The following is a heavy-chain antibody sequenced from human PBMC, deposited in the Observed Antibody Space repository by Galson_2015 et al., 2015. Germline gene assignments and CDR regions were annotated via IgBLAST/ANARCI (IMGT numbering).Heavy chain of an antibody. CDR1: GFTFSNYW. CDR2: IKQDGSEK. D-gene: IGHD3-10*01. CDR3: ASQTWTGYFDY. Sequence: SLRLSCAASGFTFSNYWMSWVRQAPGKGLEWVANIKQDGSEKYYVDSVKGRFTISRDNAKNSLYLQMNSLRAEDTAIYYCASQTWTGYFDYWGQGILDTVSS. J-gene: IGHJ4*02. V-gene: IGHV3-7*03.